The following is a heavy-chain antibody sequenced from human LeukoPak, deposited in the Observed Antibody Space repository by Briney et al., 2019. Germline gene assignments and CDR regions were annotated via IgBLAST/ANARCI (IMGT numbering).Heavy chain of an antibody. J-gene: IGHJ4*02. CDR1: GFTFGSYA. CDR2: ISGSGGST. D-gene: IGHD3-22*01. V-gene: IGHV3-23*01. CDR3: AKDPYYYDSSGYYAN. Sequence: GGSLRLSCAASGFTFGSYAMSWVRQAPGKGLEWVSAISGSGGSTYYADSVKGRFTISRDNSKNTLYLQMNSLRAEDTAVYYCAKDPYYYDSSGYYANWGQGTLVTVSS.